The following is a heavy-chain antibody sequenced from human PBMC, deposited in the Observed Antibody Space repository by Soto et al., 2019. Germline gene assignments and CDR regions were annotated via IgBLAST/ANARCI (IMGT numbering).Heavy chain of an antibody. Sequence: QVQLVQSGAEVKKPGASVKVSCTGSGYTFRSYDIHWVRQATGQGLEWKGWVNPNTGNTGYAQKCQGRVTMTRDMAKSSAYMEVNSLTSEDTAIYYFATAYGAGSVDFWGQGTLVSFSS. CDR2: VNPNTGNT. J-gene: IGHJ4*02. CDR1: GYTFRSYD. CDR3: ATAYGAGSVDF. D-gene: IGHD3-10*01. V-gene: IGHV1-8*01.